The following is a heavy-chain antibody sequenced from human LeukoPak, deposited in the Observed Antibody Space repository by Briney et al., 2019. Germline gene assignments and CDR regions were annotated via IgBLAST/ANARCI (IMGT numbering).Heavy chain of an antibody. D-gene: IGHD3-22*01. Sequence: GRSLRLSCAASGFTFSSYGMHWVRQAPGKGLEWVAVISYDGSNKYYADSVKGRFTISRDNAKNSLFLQMNSLRAEDTAVYYCATYYDSSPFDYWGQGTLVTVSS. V-gene: IGHV3-30*03. CDR3: ATYYDSSPFDY. J-gene: IGHJ4*02. CDR1: GFTFSSYG. CDR2: ISYDGSNK.